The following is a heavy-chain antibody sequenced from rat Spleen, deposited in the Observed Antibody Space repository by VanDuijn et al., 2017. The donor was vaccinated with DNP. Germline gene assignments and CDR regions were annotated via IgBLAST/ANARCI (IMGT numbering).Heavy chain of an antibody. CDR1: GFTFSDYN. Sequence: EVQLVESGGDLVQSGRSLKVSCAASGFTFSDYNMAWVRQAPKKGLEWVATITYDGSSTYYRDSVKGRFTISRDNAKSTLYLQRDSLRSEDTATYYCARQDGYNYPRFDYWGQGVMVTVSS. CDR2: ITYDGSST. CDR3: ARQDGYNYPRFDY. D-gene: IGHD1-4*01. V-gene: IGHV5S10*01. J-gene: IGHJ2*01.